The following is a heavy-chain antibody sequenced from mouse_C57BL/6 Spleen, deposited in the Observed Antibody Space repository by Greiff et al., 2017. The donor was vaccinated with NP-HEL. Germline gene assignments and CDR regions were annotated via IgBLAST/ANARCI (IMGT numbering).Heavy chain of an antibody. Sequence: EVQVVESGGGLVKPGGSLKLSCAASGFTFSSYTMSWVRQTPEKRLEWVATISGGGGNTYYPDSVKGRFTISRDNAKNTLYLQMSSLRSEDTALYYCARSPSSGAWFAYWGQGTLVTVSA. CDR3: ARSPSSGAWFAY. V-gene: IGHV5-9*01. CDR2: ISGGGGNT. CDR1: GFTFSSYT. J-gene: IGHJ3*01. D-gene: IGHD3-2*02.